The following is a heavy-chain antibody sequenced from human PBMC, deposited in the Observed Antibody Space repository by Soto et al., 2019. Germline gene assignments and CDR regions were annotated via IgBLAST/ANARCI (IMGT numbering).Heavy chain of an antibody. V-gene: IGHV3-13*05. CDR3: ARTDRDFYGLDV. Sequence: EVQLVESGGGLVQPGGSLRLSCEASGFTFRNYDMHWVRQGTGKGLEWDSGISAAGDPDYADSVEGRSTISRENAKNSFLLQMTSLNVGDTAVYYRARTDRDFYGLDVWGQGTTVIVSS. CDR2: ISAAGDP. CDR1: GFTFRNYD. J-gene: IGHJ6*02.